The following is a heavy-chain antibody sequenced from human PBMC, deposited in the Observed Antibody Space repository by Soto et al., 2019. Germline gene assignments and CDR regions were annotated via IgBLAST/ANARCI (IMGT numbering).Heavy chain of an antibody. V-gene: IGHV3-23*01. CDR1: GLRFRTYA. J-gene: IGHJ6*02. D-gene: IGHD2-2*01. CDR3: AKDVAVGSNYYGMDF. Sequence: GESLKISCAASGLRFRTYAVHWVRQAPGKGLEWVSAITDSGYTTYYADSVKGRFTISRDNSRNTVYLQMNSLSADDTAVYYCAKDVAVGSNYYGMDFWGQGTTVTVSS. CDR2: ITDSGYTT.